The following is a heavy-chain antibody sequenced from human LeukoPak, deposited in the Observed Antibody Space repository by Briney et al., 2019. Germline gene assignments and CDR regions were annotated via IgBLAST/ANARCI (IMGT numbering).Heavy chain of an antibody. CDR3: ARGPHYADFVDFIHH. CDR2: IKHEGSEK. V-gene: IGHV3-7*01. CDR1: GFTFNRYW. Sequence: GGSLRLSCAASGFTFNRYWMRWVRQAPGKGLEWVADIKHEGSEKYYMDSVKGRFTISRDDAKNTLYLQMNSLRAEDTAVYYCARGPHYADFVDFIHHWGQGALVTVPS. D-gene: IGHD4-17*01. J-gene: IGHJ1*01.